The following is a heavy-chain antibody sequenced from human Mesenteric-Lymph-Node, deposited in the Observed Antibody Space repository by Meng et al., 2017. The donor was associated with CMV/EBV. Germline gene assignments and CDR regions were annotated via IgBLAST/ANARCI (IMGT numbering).Heavy chain of an antibody. J-gene: IGHJ6*02. CDR3: ARDADIVVVTDAIGRGYYGMDV. D-gene: IGHD2-2*01. V-gene: IGHV1-2*02. Sequence: ASVKVSCKASGYTFTGYYMHWVRQAPGQGLEWMGWINPNSGGTNYAQKFQGRVTMTRDTSISTAYMELSSLRSEDTAVYYCARDADIVVVTDAIGRGYYGMDVWGQGTTVTVSS. CDR1: GYTFTGYY. CDR2: INPNSGGT.